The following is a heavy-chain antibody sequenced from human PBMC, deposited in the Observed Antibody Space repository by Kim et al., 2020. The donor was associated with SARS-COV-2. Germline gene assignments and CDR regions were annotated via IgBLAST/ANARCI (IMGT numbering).Heavy chain of an antibody. Sequence: TYYNPSLKSRVTISVDTSKNQFSLKLSSVTAADTAVYYCASTGGWSYFDYWSQGTLVTVSS. D-gene: IGHD6-19*01. V-gene: IGHV4-39*01. J-gene: IGHJ4*02. CDR3: ASTGGWSYFDY. CDR2: T.